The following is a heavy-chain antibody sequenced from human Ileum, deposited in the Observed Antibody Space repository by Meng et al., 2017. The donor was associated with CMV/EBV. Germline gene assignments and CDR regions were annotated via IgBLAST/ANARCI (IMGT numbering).Heavy chain of an antibody. J-gene: IGHJ4*02. CDR1: GFPIRSDY. CDR3: ARGYSGTSY. Sequence: GESLKISCAGSGFPIRSDYMTWVRQAPGKGLEWVSGIYSGSLTYYADSVKGRFTISRDNSKNILYLQMNSLRAEDTAMYYCARGYSGTSYWGQGSRVT. D-gene: IGHD1-26*01. CDR2: IYSGSLT. V-gene: IGHV3-53*01.